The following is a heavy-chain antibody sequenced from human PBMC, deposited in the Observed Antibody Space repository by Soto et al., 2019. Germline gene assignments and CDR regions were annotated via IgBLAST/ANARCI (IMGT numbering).Heavy chain of an antibody. CDR1: GFTFSSYG. J-gene: IGHJ5*02. Sequence: QVQLVESGGGVVQPGRSLRLSWAASGFTFSSYGMHWVRQAPCKGLEWVAVISYDGSNKYYADAVKGRFTISRDNSKNTLYLQMHSLRAEDTAVYYCAKDGLRFWSGGWFDPWGQGTLVTVSS. V-gene: IGHV3-30*18. CDR3: AKDGLRFWSGGWFDP. D-gene: IGHD3-3*01. CDR2: ISYDGSNK.